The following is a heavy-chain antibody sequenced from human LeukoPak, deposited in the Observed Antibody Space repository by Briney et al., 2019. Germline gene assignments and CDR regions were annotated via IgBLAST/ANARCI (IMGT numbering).Heavy chain of an antibody. CDR1: GFTFTTYW. J-gene: IGHJ4*02. V-gene: IGHV3-74*01. CDR3: ATLSQTLPLDY. Sequence: PGGSLRLSCAASGFTFTTYWIHWVRQAPGKGPVWVSVINTDGSDTRYTDSVKGRFTVSRDNAKNTIYLEMNSLRVEDTAVYYCATLSQTLPLDYWGQGVQVTVSS. CDR2: INTDGSDT.